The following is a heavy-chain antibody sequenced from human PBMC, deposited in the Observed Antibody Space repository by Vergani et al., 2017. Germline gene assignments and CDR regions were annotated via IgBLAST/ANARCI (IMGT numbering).Heavy chain of an antibody. CDR1: GFTFSSYA. D-gene: IGHD5-12*01. V-gene: IGHV3-23*01. Sequence: EVQLLESGGGLVQPGGSLRLSCAASGFTFSSYAMSWVRQAPGKGLEWVSAISGSGGSTYYADSVKGRFTISRDNSKNTLYLQMNSLRAEDTAVYYCAKAGSGYDPTQYYFDYWGQGTLVTVSS. J-gene: IGHJ4*02. CDR3: AKAGSGYDPTQYYFDY. CDR2: ISGSGGST.